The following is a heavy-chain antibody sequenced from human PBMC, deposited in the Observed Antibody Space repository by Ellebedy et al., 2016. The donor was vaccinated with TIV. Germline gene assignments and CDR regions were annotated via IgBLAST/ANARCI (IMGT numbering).Heavy chain of an antibody. V-gene: IGHV4-59*01. CDR3: ASRYCSSTSCYPADAFDI. Sequence: GSLRLSCTVSGGSISSYYWSWIRQPPGKGLEWIGYIYYSGSTNYNPSLKSRVTISVDTSKNQFSLKLSSVTAADTAVYYCASRYCSSTSCYPADAFDIWGQGTMVTVSS. CDR2: IYYSGST. J-gene: IGHJ3*02. D-gene: IGHD2-2*01. CDR1: GGSISSYY.